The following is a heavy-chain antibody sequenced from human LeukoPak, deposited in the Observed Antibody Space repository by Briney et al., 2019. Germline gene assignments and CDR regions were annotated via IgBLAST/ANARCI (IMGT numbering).Heavy chain of an antibody. CDR2: ISSSSTYI. D-gene: IGHD2-2*01. V-gene: IGHV3-21*01. CDR1: GFPFDSYS. J-gene: IGHJ4*02. Sequence: PGGSLRLSCAASGFPFDSYSMNWVRQAPGKGLEWVSSISSSSTYISYADSEKGRFTISRDNARNSLYLQMHSLRAEDTAMYYCARDRKNLVGVPTALDSWGQGTLVTVPS. CDR3: ARDRKNLVGVPTALDS.